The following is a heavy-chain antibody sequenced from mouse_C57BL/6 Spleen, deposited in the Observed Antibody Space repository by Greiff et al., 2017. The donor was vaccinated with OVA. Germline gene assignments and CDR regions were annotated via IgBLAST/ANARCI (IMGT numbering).Heavy chain of an antibody. J-gene: IGHJ2*01. CDR1: GYTFTDYN. V-gene: IGHV1-18*01. CDR3: ASMGDGYYYFDY. CDR2: INPNNGGT. D-gene: IGHD2-3*01. Sequence: VQLKQSGPELVKPGASVKIPCKASGYTFTDYNMDWVKQSHGKSLEWIGDINPNNGGTFYNQKFKGKATLTVDKTSSTAYMELRSLTSEDTAVYYCASMGDGYYYFDYWGQGTTLTVSS.